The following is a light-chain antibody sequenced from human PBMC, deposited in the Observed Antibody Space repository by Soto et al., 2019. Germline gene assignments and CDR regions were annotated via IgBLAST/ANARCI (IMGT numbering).Light chain of an antibody. V-gene: IGLV1-40*01. CDR3: QSYDSSLSSPV. J-gene: IGLJ3*02. CDR2: GDN. Sequence: QSALTQPPSVSGAPGQRVTISCTGNTSNIGTGYDVHWYQQFPGVAPKLLIYGDNNRPSGVPDRFSGSRSGTSASLAITGLQAEDESDYYCQSYDSSLSSPVFGGGTKLTVL. CDR1: TSNIGTGYD.